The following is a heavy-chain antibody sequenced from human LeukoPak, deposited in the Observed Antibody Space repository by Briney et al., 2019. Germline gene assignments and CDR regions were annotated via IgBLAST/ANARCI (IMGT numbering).Heavy chain of an antibody. Sequence: GASVKVSCKASGYTFTSYGISWVRQATGQGLEWMGWISAYNGNTNYAQKLQGRVTMTTDTSTSTAYMELRSLRSDDTAVYYCARDTTVYYDSSGYIDYWGQGTLVTVSS. CDR2: ISAYNGNT. CDR1: GYTFTSYG. D-gene: IGHD3-22*01. CDR3: ARDTTVYYDSSGYIDY. J-gene: IGHJ4*02. V-gene: IGHV1-18*01.